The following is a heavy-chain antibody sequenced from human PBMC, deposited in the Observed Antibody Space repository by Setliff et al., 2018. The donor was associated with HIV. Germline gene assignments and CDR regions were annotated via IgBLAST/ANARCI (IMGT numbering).Heavy chain of an antibody. CDR1: GDSITSYY. CDR2: IYYTGST. Sequence: PSETLSLTCTVSGDSITSYYWTWIRQPPGKGLEWIGHIYYTGSTNYNPSLKSRVTISLDTSKNQFSLNLNSVTAADTAGYYCVRGNPDYDILTGYWSYYFDYWGQGTLVTVSS. J-gene: IGHJ4*02. CDR3: VRGNPDYDILTGYWSYYFDY. V-gene: IGHV4-59*01. D-gene: IGHD3-9*01.